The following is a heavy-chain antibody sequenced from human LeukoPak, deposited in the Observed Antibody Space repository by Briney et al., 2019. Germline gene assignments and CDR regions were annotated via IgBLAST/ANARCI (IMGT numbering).Heavy chain of an antibody. CDR1: GGSISSCCYY. V-gene: IGHV4-39*07. D-gene: IGHD6-19*01. CDR3: ARAGAVAAPLFFDY. Sequence: SETLSLTCTVSGGSISSCCYYWGWIRQPPGKGLEWIGNIYYSGSTYYNPSLKSRVTISVDTSKNQFSLKLSSVTAADTAVYYCARAGAVAAPLFFDYWGQGTLVTVSS. J-gene: IGHJ4*02. CDR2: IYYSGST.